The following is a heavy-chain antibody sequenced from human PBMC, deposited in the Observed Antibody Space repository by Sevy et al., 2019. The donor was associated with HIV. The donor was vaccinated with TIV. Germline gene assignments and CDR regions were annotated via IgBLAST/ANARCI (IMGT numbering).Heavy chain of an antibody. D-gene: IGHD3-22*01. CDR2: IIGSGGST. J-gene: IGHJ4*02. CDR3: AKLSGYYDSSGYYEPFDY. V-gene: IGHV3-23*01. Sequence: GGSLRLSCAASGFTFSSYAMSWVRQAPGKGLEWVSAIIGSGGSTYYADSVKGRFTISRDNSKNTLYLQMNSLRAEDTAVYYCAKLSGYYDSSGYYEPFDYWGQGTLVTVSS. CDR1: GFTFSSYA.